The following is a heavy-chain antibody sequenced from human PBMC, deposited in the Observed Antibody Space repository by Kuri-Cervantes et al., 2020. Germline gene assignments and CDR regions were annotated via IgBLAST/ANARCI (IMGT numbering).Heavy chain of an antibody. CDR1: GFTFSSCG. J-gene: IGHJ5*02. Sequence: GESLKISCVASGFTFSSCGINWVRQAPGKGLEWLSYISSDGSAKYYADSVKGRFTISRDNARNSPYLQMNSLRDEDTAVYYCVGGAYSYGYSVSWGQGTLVTVSS. CDR2: ISSDGSAK. CDR3: VGGAYSYGYSVS. V-gene: IGHV3-48*02. D-gene: IGHD5-18*01.